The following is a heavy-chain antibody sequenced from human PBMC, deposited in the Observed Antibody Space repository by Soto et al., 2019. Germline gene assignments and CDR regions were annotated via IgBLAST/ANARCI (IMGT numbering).Heavy chain of an antibody. J-gene: IGHJ6*02. V-gene: IGHV3-23*01. CDR2: ISGSGGST. Sequence: PGGSLRLSCAASGFTFSSYAMSWVRQAPGKGLEWVSAISGSGGSTYYADSVKGRFTISRDNSKNTLYLQMNSLRAEDTAVYYCAKGEVSNYSAYYYGMDVWGQGTTVTVSS. CDR3: AKGEVSNYSAYYYGMDV. D-gene: IGHD4-4*01. CDR1: GFTFSSYA.